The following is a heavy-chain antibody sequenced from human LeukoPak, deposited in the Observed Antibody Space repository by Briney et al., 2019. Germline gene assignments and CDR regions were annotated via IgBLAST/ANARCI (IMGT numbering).Heavy chain of an antibody. J-gene: IGHJ3*02. Sequence: GGSLRLSCAASGFTFSSYWMSWVRQAPGKGLEWVANIKQDGSEKYYVDSVKGRFTISRDNAKNSLYLQMNSLRAEDTAVYYCARDFTVAYSCSWLHAFDIWGQGTMVTVSS. CDR3: ARDFTVAYSCSWLHAFDI. CDR2: IKQDGSEK. V-gene: IGHV3-7*01. CDR1: GFTFSSYW. D-gene: IGHD6-13*01.